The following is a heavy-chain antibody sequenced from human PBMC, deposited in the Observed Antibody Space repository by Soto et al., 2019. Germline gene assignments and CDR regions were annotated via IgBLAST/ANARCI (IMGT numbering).Heavy chain of an antibody. D-gene: IGHD2-21*02. CDR2: MYNTGST. CDR3: ARDLWGYCGTDCYPLDV. CDR1: AGSLSGEC. V-gene: IGHV4-59*01. Sequence: SETLSLTWTVSAGSLSGECWRWSRQPPGKGLEWIGYMYNTGSTVYNPSFKSRVTISVDTSKNQFSLKLNSVTAADTAVYYCARDLWGYCGTDCYPLDVWGQGTTVTVS. J-gene: IGHJ6*02.